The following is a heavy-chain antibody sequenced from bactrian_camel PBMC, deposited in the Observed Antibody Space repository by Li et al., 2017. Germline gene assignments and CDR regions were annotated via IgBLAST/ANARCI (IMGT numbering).Heavy chain of an antibody. CDR3: AADRRRHGPPSLRPGDYSV. Sequence: HVQLVESGGGSVQAGGSLRLSCSLSEYDVTISCMGWFRQRPGKEREAVAAHYTGTATTYVADSVKGRFAISQDNAENTVYLQMNSLKPEDTAMYYCAADRRRHGPPSLRPGDYSVWGQGT. CDR1: EYDVTISC. J-gene: IGHJ4*01. CDR2: HYTGTATT. D-gene: IGHD2*01. V-gene: IGHV3S54*01.